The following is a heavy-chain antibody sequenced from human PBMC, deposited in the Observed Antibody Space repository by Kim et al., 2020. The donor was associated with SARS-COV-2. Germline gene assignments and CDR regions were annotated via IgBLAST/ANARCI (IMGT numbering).Heavy chain of an antibody. CDR3: AKGAYSRIHSSDWYAY. V-gene: IGHV3-23*01. J-gene: IGHJ4*02. D-gene: IGHD6-19*01. Sequence: GGSLRLSCAASGFTFSDYVMTWVHQAPGKGLDWVSVISDNGDRIYYADSVKGRFTISRDNSKNTLYLQMNSLRAEDTAVYYCAKGAYSRIHSSDWYAYWGQGTLVTVSS. CDR2: ISDNGDRI. CDR1: GFTFSDYV.